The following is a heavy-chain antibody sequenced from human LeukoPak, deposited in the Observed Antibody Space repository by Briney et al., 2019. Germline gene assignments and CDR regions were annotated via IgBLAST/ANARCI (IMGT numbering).Heavy chain of an antibody. V-gene: IGHV4-4*02. CDR2: IYHSGST. CDR1: GGSISSSNW. CDR3: ASLGYCSGGSCYFFGY. D-gene: IGHD2-15*01. Sequence: SETLSLTCAVSGGSISSSNWWSWVRQPPGKGLEWIGEIYHSGSTNYNPSLKSRVTISVDKSKNQFSLKLSSVTAADTAVYYCASLGYCSGGSCYFFGYWGQGTLVTVSS. J-gene: IGHJ4*02.